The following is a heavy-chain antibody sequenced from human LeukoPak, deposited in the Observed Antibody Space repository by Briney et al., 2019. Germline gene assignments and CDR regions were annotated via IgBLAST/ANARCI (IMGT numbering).Heavy chain of an antibody. CDR3: AKDPACSGGSCYRDY. CDR1: GFTVSSNC. Sequence: GGSLRLSCAASGFTVSSNCMSWVRQAPGKGLEWVSAISGSGGSTYYADSVKGRFTISRDNSKNTLYLQMNSLRAEDTAVYYCAKDPACSGGSCYRDYWGQGTLVTVSS. CDR2: ISGSGGST. V-gene: IGHV3-23*01. D-gene: IGHD2-15*01. J-gene: IGHJ4*02.